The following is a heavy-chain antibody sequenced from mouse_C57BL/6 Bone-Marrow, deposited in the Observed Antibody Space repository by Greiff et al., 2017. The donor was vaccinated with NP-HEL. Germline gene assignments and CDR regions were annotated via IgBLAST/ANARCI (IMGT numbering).Heavy chain of an antibody. Sequence: VQLQQPGAELVKPGASVKLSCKASGFTFTSYWMHWVKQRPGQGLEWIGMIHPNSGSTNYNEKFKSKVILTVDKSYSPAYMQLSSLTSEDYAVYDCARFQYYLLLRRRWFAYWGQGTLVTVSA. J-gene: IGHJ3*01. CDR2: IHPNSGST. V-gene: IGHV1-64*01. CDR3: ARFQYYLLLRRRWFAY. CDR1: GFTFTSYW. D-gene: IGHD1-1*01.